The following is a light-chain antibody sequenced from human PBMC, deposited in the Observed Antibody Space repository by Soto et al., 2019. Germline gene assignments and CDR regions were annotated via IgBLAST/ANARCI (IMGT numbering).Light chain of an antibody. Sequence: DIQMTQSPSSLSASVGDRVTITCRTSQSISNHLHWYQQTPGKAPNLMIYEASTLQSGVPSRFSGSGSGTDFTLTISSLQPEDFATYYCQQSYRTPWTFGQGTKVEIK. V-gene: IGKV1-39*01. CDR3: QQSYRTPWT. J-gene: IGKJ1*01. CDR2: EAS. CDR1: QSISNH.